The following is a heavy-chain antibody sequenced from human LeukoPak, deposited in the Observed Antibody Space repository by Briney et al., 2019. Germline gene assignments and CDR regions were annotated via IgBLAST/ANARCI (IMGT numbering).Heavy chain of an antibody. V-gene: IGHV3-23*01. J-gene: IGHJ4*02. CDR2: ISGSGGST. CDR1: GFTVSSNY. Sequence: GGSLRLSCAASGFTVSSNYMSWVRQAPGKGLEWVSAISGSGGSTYYADSVEGRFTISRDNSKNTLYLQMNSLRAEDTAVYYCAKDSVGRRPAGLDYWGQGTLVTVSS. CDR3: AKDSVGRRPAGLDY. D-gene: IGHD1-26*01.